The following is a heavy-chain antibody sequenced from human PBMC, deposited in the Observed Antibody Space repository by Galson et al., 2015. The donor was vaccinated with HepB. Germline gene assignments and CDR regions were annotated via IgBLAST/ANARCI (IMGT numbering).Heavy chain of an antibody. CDR1: GITVATNF. J-gene: IGHJ4*02. D-gene: IGHD2-21*01. Sequence: SLRLSCAASGITVATNFMSWVRRAPGRGLEWVSDIYIGGNTYYAHSVEGRFTISRDHSKNTLYLQMNCLRAEDTAVYYCARESDWSYDYWGQGTLVTVSS. CDR2: IYIGGNT. V-gene: IGHV3-66*01. CDR3: ARESDWSYDY.